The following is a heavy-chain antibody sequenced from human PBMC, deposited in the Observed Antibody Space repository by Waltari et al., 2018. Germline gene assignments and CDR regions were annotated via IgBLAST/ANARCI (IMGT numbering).Heavy chain of an antibody. CDR1: GGSISSSSYY. D-gene: IGHD3-22*01. CDR2: IYYSGST. J-gene: IGHJ4*02. CDR3: ARHDSSGYYGDGGRLFDY. V-gene: IGHV4-39*01. Sequence: QLQLQESGPGLVKPSETLSLTCTVSGGSISSSSYYWGWIRQPPGKGLEWIGSIYYSGSTYYKPSLKSRVTISVDTSKNQFSLKLGSVTAADTAVYYCARHDSSGYYGDGGRLFDYWGQGTLVTVSS.